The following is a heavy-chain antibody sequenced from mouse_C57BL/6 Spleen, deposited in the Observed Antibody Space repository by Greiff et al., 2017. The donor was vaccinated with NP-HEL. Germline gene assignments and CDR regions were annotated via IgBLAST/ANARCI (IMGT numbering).Heavy chain of an antibody. CDR1: GYTFTDYY. V-gene: IGHV1-26*01. D-gene: IGHD2-4*01. CDR3: ARTEDYDDAMDY. J-gene: IGHJ4*01. Sequence: EVQLQQSGPELVKPGASVKISCKASGYTFTDYYMNWVKQSHGKSLEWIGDINPNNGGTSYNQKFKGKATLTVDKSSSTAYMELRSLTSEDSAVYYCARTEDYDDAMDYWGQGTSVTVSS. CDR2: INPNNGGT.